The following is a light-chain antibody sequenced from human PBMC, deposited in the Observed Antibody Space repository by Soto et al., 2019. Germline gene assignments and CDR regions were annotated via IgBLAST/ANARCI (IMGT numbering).Light chain of an antibody. CDR1: SSDVGGYNY. V-gene: IGLV2-14*01. CDR2: EVS. Sequence: QSALTQPASVSGSPGQSITISCTGTSSDVGGYNYVSWYQQHPGKAPKLMIYEVSNRPSGVSNRFSGSKSVNTASLTISGLQAEDDADYYCSSYTSSSTPYVFGTGTKVTVL. J-gene: IGLJ1*01. CDR3: SSYTSSSTPYV.